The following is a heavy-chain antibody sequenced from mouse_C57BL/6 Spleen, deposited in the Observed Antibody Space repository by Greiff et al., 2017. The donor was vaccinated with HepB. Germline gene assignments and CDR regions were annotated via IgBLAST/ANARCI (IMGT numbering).Heavy chain of an antibody. V-gene: IGHV1-18*01. CDR3: ARRYSKGVVHFDY. Sequence: VQLKESGPELVKPGASVKIPCKASGYTFTDYNMDWVKQSHGKSLEWIGDINPNNGGTIYNQKFKGKATLTVDKSSSTAYMELRSLTSEDTAVYYCARRYSKGVVHFDYWGQGTTLTVSS. CDR2: INPNNGGT. D-gene: IGHD2-5*01. J-gene: IGHJ2*01. CDR1: GYTFTDYN.